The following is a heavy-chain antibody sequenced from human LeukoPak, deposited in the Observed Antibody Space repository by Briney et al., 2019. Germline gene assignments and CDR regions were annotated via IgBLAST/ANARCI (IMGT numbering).Heavy chain of an antibody. CDR3: ARDFPFDYSNSLNWFDP. J-gene: IGHJ5*02. Sequence: GASVKVSCKASGYTFTGYYMHWVRQAPGQGLEWMGWINPNSGGTNYAQKFQGRVTMTRDTSIGTAYMELSRLRSDDTAVYYCARDFPFDYSNSLNWFDPWGQGTLVTVSS. V-gene: IGHV1-2*02. CDR1: GYTFTGYY. D-gene: IGHD4-11*01. CDR2: INPNSGGT.